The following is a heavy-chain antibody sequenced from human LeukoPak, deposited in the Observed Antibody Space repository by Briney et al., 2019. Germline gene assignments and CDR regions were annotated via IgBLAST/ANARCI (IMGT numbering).Heavy chain of an antibody. D-gene: IGHD2-2*01. Sequence: GGSLRLSCAASGLTFSTYAMSWVRQAPGRGLEWVSSISGSGGIAYYADSVKGRFTISRDNSNNTLSLQMSGLRVEDTAVYYCAKDGCPSCYFVYYYYGMDVWGQGTTVTVSS. CDR1: GLTFSTYA. CDR3: AKDGCPSCYFVYYYYGMDV. V-gene: IGHV3-23*01. CDR2: ISGSGGIA. J-gene: IGHJ6*02.